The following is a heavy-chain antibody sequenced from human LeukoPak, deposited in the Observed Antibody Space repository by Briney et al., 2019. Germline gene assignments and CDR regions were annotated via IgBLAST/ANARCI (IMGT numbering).Heavy chain of an antibody. J-gene: IGHJ5*02. CDR2: IIPIFGTA. Sequence: ASVKVSCKASGGTFSSYAISWVRQAPGQGLEWMGGIIPIFGTANYAQKFQGRVTITADESTSTAYMELSSLRSDDTAVYNCAGVVTPRYCSTTSCYWKGWFDPWGQGTLVTVSS. V-gene: IGHV1-69*13. CDR3: AGVVTPRYCSTTSCYWKGWFDP. D-gene: IGHD2-2*01. CDR1: GGTFSSYA.